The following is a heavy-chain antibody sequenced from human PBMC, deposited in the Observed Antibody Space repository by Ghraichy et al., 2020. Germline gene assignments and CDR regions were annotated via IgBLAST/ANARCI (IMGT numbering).Heavy chain of an antibody. J-gene: IGHJ3*01. CDR2: TSFDGSKR. D-gene: IGHD3-3*01. V-gene: IGHV3-30*04. CDR3: STDLLRWKDTFDL. CDR1: GITFSSYS. Sequence: GESLRLSCEVSGITFSSYSMHWVRQPPGKGLEWVAITSFDGSKRYYSDSVKGRFTIFRDNPKNTLYLQMNSLRPEDTAVYFCSTDLLRWKDTFDLWGQGTMVTVSS.